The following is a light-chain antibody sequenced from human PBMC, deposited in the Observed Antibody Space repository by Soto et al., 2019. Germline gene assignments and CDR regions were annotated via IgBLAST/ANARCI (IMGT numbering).Light chain of an antibody. J-gene: IGKJ1*01. CDR1: HSISDT. Sequence: EIVMTQSPATLSVSPGERATLSCRASHSISDTLAWYQQKPGQAPRLLIFGSSTRAPGIPARFSGSGSGTEFTLTISSLQSEDFAVYYCQQYNNWPPWTFGQGTKVDIK. CDR3: QQYNNWPPWT. V-gene: IGKV3-15*01. CDR2: GSS.